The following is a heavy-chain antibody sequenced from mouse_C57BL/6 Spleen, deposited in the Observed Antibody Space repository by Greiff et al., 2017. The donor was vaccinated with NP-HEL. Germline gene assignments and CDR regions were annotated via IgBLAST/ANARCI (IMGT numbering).Heavy chain of an antibody. V-gene: IGHV1-74*01. J-gene: IGHJ3*01. CDR2: IHPSDSDT. CDR1: GYTFTSYW. CDR3: AIIDPFAY. Sequence: QVQLKESGAELVKPGASVKVSCKASGYTFTSYWMHWVKQRPGQGLEWIGRIHPSDSDTNYNQKFKGKATLTVDKSSSTAYMQLSSLTSEDSAVYYCAIIDPFAYWGQGTLVTVSA.